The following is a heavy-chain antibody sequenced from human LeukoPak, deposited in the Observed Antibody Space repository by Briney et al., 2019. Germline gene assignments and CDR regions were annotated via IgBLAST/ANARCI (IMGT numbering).Heavy chain of an antibody. CDR2: IYPGDSDT. CDR1: GYSFTSYW. CDR3: ARADYGGNSAFDY. V-gene: IGHV5-51*01. Sequence: PGGSLRLSCKGSGYSFTSYWIGWVRQMPGKGLESMGIIYPGDSDTRYSPSFQGQVTISADKSISTAYLQWRSLKASDTAMYYCARADYGGNSAFDYWGEGTLVTVSS. J-gene: IGHJ4*02. D-gene: IGHD4-23*01.